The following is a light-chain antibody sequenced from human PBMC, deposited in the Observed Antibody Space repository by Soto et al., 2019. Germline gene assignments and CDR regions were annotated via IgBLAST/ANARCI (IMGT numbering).Light chain of an antibody. CDR1: SSDVGGYNY. CDR3: SSYTSSSTLLYV. CDR2: YVS. J-gene: IGLJ1*01. Sequence: QSALTQPASVSGSPGQSITISCTGTSSDVGGYNYVSWYQQHPGNAPNLIIYYVSNRPSGVSNRFAGSKSDNTASLTISGLQAEDEADYSCSSYTSSSTLLYVFGTGTKLTVL. V-gene: IGLV2-14*01.